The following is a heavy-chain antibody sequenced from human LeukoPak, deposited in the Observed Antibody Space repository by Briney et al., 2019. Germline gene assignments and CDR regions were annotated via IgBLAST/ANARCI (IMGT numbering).Heavy chain of an antibody. CDR2: IYFNGNT. V-gene: IGHV4-39*01. D-gene: IGHD6-13*01. J-gene: IGHJ4*02. Sequence: SETLSLTCTVSVGSISSSSHSRGWIRQPPGKGLEWIGNIYFNGNTYYNPSLKSRVTVSADTSKNQFSLKLSSVTAADTAVYYCARLSGSSWPYYFDYWGQGTLVTVSS. CDR3: ARLSGSSWPYYFDY. CDR1: VGSISSSSHS.